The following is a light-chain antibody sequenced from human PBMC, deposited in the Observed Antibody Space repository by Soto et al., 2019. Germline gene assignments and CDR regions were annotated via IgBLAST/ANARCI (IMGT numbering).Light chain of an antibody. Sequence: DIQMTQSPSTLSASVGDRVTITCRASQSIDNWLAWYQQRPGKAPNLLIYAASTLETGVPSRFSGSGSGTEFTLTIKSLQPDDFATYYCQQFSSYSTFGQGTKVEIK. CDR3: QQFSSYST. J-gene: IGKJ1*01. CDR1: QSIDNW. V-gene: IGKV1-5*01. CDR2: AAS.